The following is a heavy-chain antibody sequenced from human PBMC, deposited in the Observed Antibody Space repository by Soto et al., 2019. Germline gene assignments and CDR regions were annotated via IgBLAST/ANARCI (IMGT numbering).Heavy chain of an antibody. CDR3: ARDQTADGTVDF. V-gene: IGHV1-18*04. J-gene: IGHJ4*02. CDR1: GYTFRNHG. Sequence: QVQLVQSGGEVKKPGASVKVSCKASGYTFRNHGISWVRQAPGQGLEWMGWISPYTGYTNYAQNFQGRLTMTTDTSTSTAYMDLRSLRTDDTAVYYCARDQTADGTVDFWGQGTLVTVSS. CDR2: ISPYTGYT.